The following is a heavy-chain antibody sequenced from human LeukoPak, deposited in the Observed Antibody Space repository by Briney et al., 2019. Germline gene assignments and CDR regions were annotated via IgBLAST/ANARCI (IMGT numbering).Heavy chain of an antibody. J-gene: IGHJ6*03. CDR2: INWNGGST. CDR1: GFTFSSYS. V-gene: IGHV3-20*04. CDR3: ARDVRYFDWSQTPYYMDV. D-gene: IGHD3-9*01. Sequence: GGSLRLSCAASGFTFSSYSMNWVRQAPGKGLEWVSGINWNGGSTGYADSVEGRFTISRDNAKNSQYLQMNSLRAEDTAVYYCARDVRYFDWSQTPYYMDVWGKGTTVTISS.